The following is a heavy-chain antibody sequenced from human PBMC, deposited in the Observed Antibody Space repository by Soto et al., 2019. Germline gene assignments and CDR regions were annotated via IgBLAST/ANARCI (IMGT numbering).Heavy chain of an antibody. CDR2: IYQSGST. J-gene: IGHJ2*01. CDR1: GGSISSSDYY. CDR3: ARQNYYGSGSYYSRDNYFDL. Sequence: SETLSLTCTVSGGSISSSDYYWGWVRQPPGKGLEWIGSIYQSGSTYDNPSLKSRVTISVDTSKNQFSLKLSSVTAADTAVYYCARQNYYGSGSYYSRDNYFDLWGRGTLVTVSS. D-gene: IGHD3-10*01. V-gene: IGHV4-39*01.